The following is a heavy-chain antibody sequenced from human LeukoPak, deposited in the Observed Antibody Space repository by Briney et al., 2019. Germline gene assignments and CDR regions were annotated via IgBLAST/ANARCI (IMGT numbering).Heavy chain of an antibody. CDR1: GFTFSSYG. Sequence: GRSLRLSCAASGFTFSSYGMHWVRQAPGKGLEWVAVIWYDGSNKYYADSVKGRFTISRDNSKNTLYLQMNSLRAEDTAVYYCARADGPLDTAMVDYWGQGTLVTVSS. J-gene: IGHJ4*02. D-gene: IGHD5-18*01. V-gene: IGHV3-33*01. CDR2: IWYDGSNK. CDR3: ARADGPLDTAMVDY.